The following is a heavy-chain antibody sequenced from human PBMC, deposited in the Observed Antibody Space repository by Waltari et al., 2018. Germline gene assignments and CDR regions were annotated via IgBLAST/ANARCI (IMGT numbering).Heavy chain of an antibody. CDR1: GFSIGTSA. Sequence: LVSGGGFAQPGGSLRLSCSASGFSIGTSAMSWGRQAPGKGLGCVSSITRQATTYYAGSVRGSFVISRDDSDNKVHLQMNGLNADDTATYYCAKDHPSDGWPALDSWGQGTQVIVSS. D-gene: IGHD6-19*01. CDR3: AKDHPSDGWPALDS. J-gene: IGHJ5*02. CDR2: ITRQATT. V-gene: IGHV3-23*01.